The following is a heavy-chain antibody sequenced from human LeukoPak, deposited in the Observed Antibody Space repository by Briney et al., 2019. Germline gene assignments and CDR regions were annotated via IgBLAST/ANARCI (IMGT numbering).Heavy chain of an antibody. V-gene: IGHV3-30*18. J-gene: IGHJ4*02. CDR1: GFTFSSYG. CDR2: ISYDGSNK. CDR3: AKAWSVVVAFSTFDY. Sequence: GRSLRLSCAASGFTFSSYGMHWVRQAPGNGLEWVAVISYDGSNKYYADSVKGRFTISRDNSKNTLYLQMNSLRAEDTAVYYCAKAWSVVVAFSTFDYWGQGTLVTVSS. D-gene: IGHD2-15*01.